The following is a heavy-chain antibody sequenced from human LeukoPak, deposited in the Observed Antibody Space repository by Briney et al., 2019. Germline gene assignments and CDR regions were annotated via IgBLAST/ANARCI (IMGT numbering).Heavy chain of an antibody. Sequence: SVKVSCKASGGTFSSYAISWVRQAPGQGLEWMGGIIPIFGTANYAQKFQGRVTITADKSTSTAYMELSSLRSEDTAVYYCARDLAAAGTLDYYYMDVWGKGTTVTVSS. V-gene: IGHV1-69*06. CDR1: GGTFSSYA. CDR2: IIPIFGTA. D-gene: IGHD6-13*01. J-gene: IGHJ6*03. CDR3: ARDLAAAGTLDYYYMDV.